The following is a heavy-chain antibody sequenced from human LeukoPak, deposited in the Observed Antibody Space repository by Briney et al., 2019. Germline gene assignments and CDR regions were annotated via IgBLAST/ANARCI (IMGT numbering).Heavy chain of an antibody. J-gene: IGHJ3*02. CDR3: ARRALELPFDI. Sequence: SETLSLTCTVSGGSISSSSYYWGWIRQPPGKGLEWIGSIYYSGSTYYNPSLKSRVTISVDTSKNQFSLKLSSVTAADTAVYYCARRALELPFDIWGQGTMVTVTS. D-gene: IGHD1-7*01. V-gene: IGHV4-39*01. CDR1: GGSISSSSYY. CDR2: IYYSGST.